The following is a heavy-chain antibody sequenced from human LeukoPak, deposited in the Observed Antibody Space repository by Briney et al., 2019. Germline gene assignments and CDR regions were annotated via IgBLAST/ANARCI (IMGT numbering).Heavy chain of an antibody. V-gene: IGHV3-21*01. D-gene: IGHD2-2*01. Sequence: GGSLRLSCAASGFTFSSYNMDWVRQAPGKGLEWVSFIDSSSRYIYQADSVKGRFTISRDNAKSSVFLQMNSLRAEDTAVYYCARVGGHCTSTSCPPPDYWGQRTLVTVSS. J-gene: IGHJ4*02. CDR3: ARVGGHCTSTSCPPPDY. CDR2: IDSSSRYI. CDR1: GFTFSSYN.